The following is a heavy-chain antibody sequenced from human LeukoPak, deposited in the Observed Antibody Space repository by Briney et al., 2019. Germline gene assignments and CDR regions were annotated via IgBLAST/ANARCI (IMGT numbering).Heavy chain of an antibody. D-gene: IGHD3-16*01. CDR3: AKGLGRSYYYYMDV. CDR1: GFTFRNYL. J-gene: IGHJ6*03. Sequence: GGSLRLSCAASGFTFRNYLMNWVRQAPGKGLEWVAFIRYDGSNKYYADSVKGRFTISRDNSKNTLYLQMNSLRAEDTAVYYCAKGLGRSYYYYMDVWGKGTTVTVSS. V-gene: IGHV3-30*02. CDR2: IRYDGSNK.